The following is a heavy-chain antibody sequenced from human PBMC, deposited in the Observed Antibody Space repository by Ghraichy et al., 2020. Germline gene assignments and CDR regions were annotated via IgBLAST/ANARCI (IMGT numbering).Heavy chain of an antibody. CDR2: VYHSDTA. CDR1: GGSVSSDPYS. J-gene: IGHJ6*02. V-gene: IGHV4-30-2*06. D-gene: IGHD3-3*01. Sequence: SETLSLTCVVSGGSVSSDPYSWTWLRQSPGKGLEWIGYVYHSDTAYYKPSLKTRVTISVDRYKNQFSLKLSSVTAADTAVYYCAVLASNGVDVWGQGITVTVSS. CDR3: AVLASNGVDV.